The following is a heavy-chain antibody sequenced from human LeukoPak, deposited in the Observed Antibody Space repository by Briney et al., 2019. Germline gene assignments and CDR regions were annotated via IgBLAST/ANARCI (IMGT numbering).Heavy chain of an antibody. CDR2: INHSGST. CDR1: GGSFSGYY. J-gene: IGHJ5*02. V-gene: IGHV4-34*01. Sequence: SETLSLTCAVYGGSFSGYYWSWIRQPPGKGLEWIGEINHSGSTNYNPSLKSRVTISVDTSKNQFSLQLSSVTAADTAVYYCARGLGYYDSSYNWFDPWGQGTLVTVSS. D-gene: IGHD3-22*01. CDR3: ARGLGYYDSSYNWFDP.